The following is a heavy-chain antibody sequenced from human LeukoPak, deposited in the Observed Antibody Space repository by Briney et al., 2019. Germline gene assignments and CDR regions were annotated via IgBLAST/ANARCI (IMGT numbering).Heavy chain of an antibody. CDR2: INHSGST. CDR1: GGSFSGYY. CDR3: ARGGGYYYDSSGYYWGASDY. Sequence: PSETLSLTCAVCGGSFSGYYWSWIRQPPGKGLEWIGEINHSGSTNYNPSLKSRVTISVDTSKNHFSLKLSSVTAADTAVYYCARGGGYYYDSSGYYWGASDYWGQGTLVTVSS. D-gene: IGHD3-22*01. J-gene: IGHJ4*02. V-gene: IGHV4-34*01.